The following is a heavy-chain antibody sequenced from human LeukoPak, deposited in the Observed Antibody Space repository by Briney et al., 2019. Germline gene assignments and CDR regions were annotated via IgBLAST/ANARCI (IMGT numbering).Heavy chain of an antibody. V-gene: IGHV5-51*01. CDR3: GRPYYDSSGYYFRY. J-gene: IGHJ4*02. CDR2: IYPGDCNT. D-gene: IGHD3-22*01. CDR1: GYSFTSYW. Sequence: GESLKISCKGSGYSFTSYWIGWVRQMPGKGLEWMGIIYPGDCNTRYSPSFQGQVTISADKSISTAYLQWSSLKASDTAMYYCGRPYYDSSGYYFRYWGQGTLVTVSS.